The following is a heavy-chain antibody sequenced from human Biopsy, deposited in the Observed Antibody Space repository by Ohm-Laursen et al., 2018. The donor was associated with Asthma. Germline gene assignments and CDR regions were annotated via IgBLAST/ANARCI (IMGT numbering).Heavy chain of an antibody. CDR2: IFYSGAT. J-gene: IGHJ4*02. V-gene: IGHV4-61*01. CDR1: GGSVSGDKYY. Sequence: SETLSLTCSVSGGSVSGDKYYWSWIRQPPGKGLEWIAYIFYSGATNYNPALKSRVAQSIDTSKSQFSLRLNSLSAADTAAYYCARGTIVAGIDYWGRGTLVTVSS. D-gene: IGHD5-12*01. CDR3: ARGTIVAGIDY.